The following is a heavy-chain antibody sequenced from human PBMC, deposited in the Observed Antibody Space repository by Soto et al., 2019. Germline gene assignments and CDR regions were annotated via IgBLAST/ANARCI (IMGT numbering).Heavy chain of an antibody. CDR3: AREYSSGWSLDY. Sequence: QVQLVESGGGVVQPGRSLRLSCEASGFSFSVYGMHWVRQAPGKGLEWVAVIWYDGTKKYYADSVKGRFTISRDNSKNTLYLQMNSLRAEDTAVYYCAREYSSGWSLDYWGQGTLVTVSS. J-gene: IGHJ4*02. CDR1: GFSFSVYG. V-gene: IGHV3-33*01. CDR2: IWYDGTKK. D-gene: IGHD6-19*01.